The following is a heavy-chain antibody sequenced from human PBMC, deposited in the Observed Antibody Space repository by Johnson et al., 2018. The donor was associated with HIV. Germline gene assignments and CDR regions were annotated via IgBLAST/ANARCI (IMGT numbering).Heavy chain of an antibody. CDR2: ISYDGSNK. V-gene: IGHV3-30*18. D-gene: IGHD5-12*01. CDR1: GFTFSDYY. CDR3: AKSRGWLRSTGIAFDI. J-gene: IGHJ3*02. Sequence: QVQLVESGGGLVKPGGSLRLSCAASGFTFSDYYMTYIRQAPGKGLEWVAVISYDGSNKYHAGSVKGRFSISRDNSKNTLYLQMNSLRAEDTAVNYCAKSRGWLRSTGIAFDICGQGTMVTVSS.